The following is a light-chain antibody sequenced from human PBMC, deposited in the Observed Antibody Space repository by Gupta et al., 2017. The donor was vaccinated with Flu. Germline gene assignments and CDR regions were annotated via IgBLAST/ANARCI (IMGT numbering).Light chain of an antibody. CDR3: QQYYSPPLT. Sequence: NCKSSQSVLYSSNNKNYLAWYQQKPGQPPKLLIYWASTRESGVPDRFSGSGSGTDFTLTITNLQAEDVAVYFCQQYYSPPLTFGGGTKVEIK. V-gene: IGKV4-1*01. J-gene: IGKJ4*01. CDR1: QSVLYSSNNKNY. CDR2: WAS.